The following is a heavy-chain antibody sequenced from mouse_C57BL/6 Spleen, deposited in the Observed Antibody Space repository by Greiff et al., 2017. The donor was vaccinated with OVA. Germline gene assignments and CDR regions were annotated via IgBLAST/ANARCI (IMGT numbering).Heavy chain of an antibody. CDR3: ATTVVAFDY. J-gene: IGHJ2*01. V-gene: IGHV1-50*01. Sequence: QVQLQQPGAELVKPGASVKLSCKASGYTFTSYWMQWVKQRPGQGLEWIGETDPSDSYTNYNQKFKGKATLTVDTSSSTAYMQLSSLTSEDSAVYYCATTVVAFDYWGQGTTLTVSS. D-gene: IGHD1-1*01. CDR1: GYTFTSYW. CDR2: TDPSDSYT.